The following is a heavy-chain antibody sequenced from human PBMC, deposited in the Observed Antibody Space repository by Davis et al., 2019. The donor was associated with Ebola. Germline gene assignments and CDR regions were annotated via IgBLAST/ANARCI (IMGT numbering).Heavy chain of an antibody. CDR1: GFTFNTYA. J-gene: IGHJ4*02. CDR2: ISSSGTVT. CDR3: ARVKGPTHFDY. V-gene: IGHV3-23*01. D-gene: IGHD4-23*01. Sequence: GESLKISCAASGFTFNTYAMSWVRQPPGKGLEWISSISSSGTVTYYADSVKGRFTISRDSSKNTLDLQMNSLRAEDTAVYYCARVKGPTHFDYWGQGTLVTVSS.